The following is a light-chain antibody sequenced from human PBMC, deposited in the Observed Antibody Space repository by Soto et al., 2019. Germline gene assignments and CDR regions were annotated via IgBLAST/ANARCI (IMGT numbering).Light chain of an antibody. CDR3: QKYASSPWT. CDR2: GAS. V-gene: IGKV3-20*01. CDR1: ETVRTGS. Sequence: EIVLTQSPATLSLSPGEKATLSCRASETVRTGSLAWYQQKPGQAPRLLIFGASVRATDIPDRFSGSGSGTDFTLTIPSLPPEDFAVYPCQKYASSPWTFGQGTKREIK. J-gene: IGKJ1*01.